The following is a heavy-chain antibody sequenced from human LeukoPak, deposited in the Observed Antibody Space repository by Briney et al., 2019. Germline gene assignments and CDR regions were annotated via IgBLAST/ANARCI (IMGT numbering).Heavy chain of an antibody. J-gene: IGHJ6*03. Sequence: GGSLRLSCAASGFTFSSYSMNWVRQAPGKGLEWVSSISSSSSYIYYADSVKGRFTISRYNAKNALFLQMNSLRAEDTAVYFCARVKQQLVRLLGRDTTYYYYYYMDVWGKGTTVTVSS. V-gene: IGHV3-21*01. CDR2: ISSSSSYI. CDR3: ARVKQQLVRLLGRDTTYYYYYYMDV. CDR1: GFTFSSYS. D-gene: IGHD6-13*01.